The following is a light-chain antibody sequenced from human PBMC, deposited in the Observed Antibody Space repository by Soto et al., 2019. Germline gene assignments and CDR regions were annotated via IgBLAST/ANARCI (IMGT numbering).Light chain of an antibody. Sequence: DIQMTQSPSSLSSSVGDRVTITCRASQNIYSYLNWYQQKPGTAPKLLIYTASNLQRAGPSMFSGSRSGTDFTLTISSRQPEDFATYYCQHSYSIPFTFGQGTKLEI. J-gene: IGKJ2*01. CDR1: QNIYSY. CDR2: TAS. V-gene: IGKV1-39*01. CDR3: QHSYSIPFT.